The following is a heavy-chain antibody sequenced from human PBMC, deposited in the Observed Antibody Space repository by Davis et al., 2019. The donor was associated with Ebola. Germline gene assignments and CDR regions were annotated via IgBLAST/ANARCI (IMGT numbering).Heavy chain of an antibody. V-gene: IGHV1-2*06. D-gene: IGHD3-9*01. CDR2: INPNSGGT. CDR3: ARGSYDILTGYYTFDY. Sequence: ASVKVSCKTSGYTFTGYYMHWVRQAPGQGLEWMGRINPNSGGTNYAQKFQGRVTMTRDTSISTAYMELSRLRSDDTAVYYCARGSYDILTGYYTFDYWGQGTLVTVSS. CDR1: GYTFTGYY. J-gene: IGHJ4*02.